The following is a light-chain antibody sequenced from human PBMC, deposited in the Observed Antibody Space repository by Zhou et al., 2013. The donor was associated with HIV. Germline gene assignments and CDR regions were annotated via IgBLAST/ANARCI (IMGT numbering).Light chain of an antibody. CDR2: DAS. CDR3: QQYDNLPRLT. Sequence: DIQMTQSPSSLSASVGDRVTITCQASQDISNYLNWYQQKPGKAPKLLISDASNWETGVPSRFSGSGSGTDFTFTISSLQPEDIATYYCQQYDNLPRLTFGGGTKVEIK. V-gene: IGKV1-33*01. J-gene: IGKJ4*01. CDR1: QDISNY.